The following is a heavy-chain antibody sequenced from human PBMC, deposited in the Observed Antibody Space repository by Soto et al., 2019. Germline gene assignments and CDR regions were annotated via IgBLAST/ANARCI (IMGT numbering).Heavy chain of an antibody. CDR1: GYTLTELS. J-gene: IGHJ4*02. CDR2: FDPEDGET. Sequence: GASVKVSCKVSGYTLTELSMHWVRQAPGKGLEWMGGFDPEDGETIYAQKFQGRVTMTEDTSTDTAYMELSSLRSEDTAVYYCATDPPDYGGTPFGYWGQGTLVTVSS. CDR3: ATDPPDYGGTPFGY. V-gene: IGHV1-24*01. D-gene: IGHD4-17*01.